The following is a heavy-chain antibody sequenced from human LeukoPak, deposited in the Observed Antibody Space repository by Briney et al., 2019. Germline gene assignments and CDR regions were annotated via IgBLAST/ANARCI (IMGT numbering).Heavy chain of an antibody. D-gene: IGHD1-1*01. CDR2: ISSSGSTI. CDR1: GFTFSDYY. J-gene: IGHJ4*02. V-gene: IGHV3-11*01. CDR3: ARVDNWNDVDY. Sequence: GGSLRLSCAASGFTFSDYYMSWIRQAPGKGLEWVSYISSSGSTIYHADSVKGRFTISRDNAKNSLYLQMNSLRAEDTAVYYCARVDNWNDVDYWGQGTLVTVSS.